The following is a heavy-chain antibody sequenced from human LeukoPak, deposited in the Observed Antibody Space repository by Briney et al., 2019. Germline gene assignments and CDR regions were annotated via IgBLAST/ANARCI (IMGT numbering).Heavy chain of an antibody. CDR1: GFTLDDYG. V-gene: IGHV3-20*01. Sequence: GGSLRLSCAASGFTLDDYGMSWVRQAPGKGLEWVSGVNWNGGSSDYADSVKGRFIISRDKAKNSLYLQMNSLRAEDSALYHCARSARSSYYYDMDVWGQGTTVTVSS. CDR2: VNWNGGSS. CDR3: ARSARSSYYYDMDV. J-gene: IGHJ6*02.